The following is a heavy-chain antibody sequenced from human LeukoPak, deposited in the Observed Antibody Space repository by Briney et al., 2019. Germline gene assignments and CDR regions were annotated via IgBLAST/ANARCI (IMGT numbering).Heavy chain of an antibody. CDR2: ISDSGST. Sequence: SQTLSLTCIVSGGSLSDDHYYWSWIRQPPGKGLEWIGYISDSGSTTYNPALKIRLSMTVDTSKKQSSFKLSSVPGADTAISFCAKYNVGDNSFDYWGQGTLVAVSS. J-gene: IGHJ4*02. CDR3: AKYNVGDNSFDY. D-gene: IGHD2-21*01. CDR1: GGSLSDDHYY. V-gene: IGHV4-30-4*01.